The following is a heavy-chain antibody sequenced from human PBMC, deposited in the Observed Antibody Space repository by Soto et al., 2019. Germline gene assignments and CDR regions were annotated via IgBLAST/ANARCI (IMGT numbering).Heavy chain of an antibody. CDR1: GYSFTNYW. V-gene: IGHV5-51*01. CDR3: AGGGTTVTKWYYYYPMDV. CDR2: INPGDSDT. D-gene: IGHD4-17*01. J-gene: IGHJ6*02. Sequence: EVQLVQSGAEVKKPGESLKISCKGSGYSFTNYWIGWVRQMPGKGLEWVGIINPGDSDTRYSPSFQGQVTISADKSIIPASLQWSSLKASDSAMYYCAGGGTTVTKWYYYYPMDVWGQGTTVTVSS.